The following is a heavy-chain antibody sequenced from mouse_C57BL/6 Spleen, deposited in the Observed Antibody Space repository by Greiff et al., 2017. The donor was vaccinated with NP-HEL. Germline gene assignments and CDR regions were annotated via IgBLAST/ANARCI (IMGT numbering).Heavy chain of an antibody. Sequence: VQLQQSGAELVRPGTSVKVYCKASGYAFTNYLIEWVKQRPGQGLEWIGVINPGSGGTNYNEKFKGKATLTADKSSSTAYMQLSSLTSEDSAVYFCARFYDGYSFAYWGQGTLVTVSA. J-gene: IGHJ3*01. CDR3: ARFYDGYSFAY. CDR2: INPGSGGT. D-gene: IGHD2-3*01. CDR1: GYAFTNYL. V-gene: IGHV1-54*01.